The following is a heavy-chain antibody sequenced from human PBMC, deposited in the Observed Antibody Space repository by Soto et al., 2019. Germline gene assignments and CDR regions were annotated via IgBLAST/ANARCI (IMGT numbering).Heavy chain of an antibody. CDR1: GFSLSTSGVG. CDR2: IYWNDDK. CDR3: AHTKEAYCGCDCYSGVVDY. Sequence: QITLKESGPTLVKPTQTLTLTCTFSGFSLSTSGVGLGWNRQPPGKALEWLELIYWNDDKRYSPSLKSRLTITNDTSKNQVVITMTNMDPVDTATYYCAHTKEAYCGCDCYSGVVDYWGQGTLVTVSS. V-gene: IGHV2-5*01. J-gene: IGHJ4*02. D-gene: IGHD2-21*02.